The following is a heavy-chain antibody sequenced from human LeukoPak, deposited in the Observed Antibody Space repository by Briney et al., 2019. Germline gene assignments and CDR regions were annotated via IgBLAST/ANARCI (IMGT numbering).Heavy chain of an antibody. Sequence: PGGSLRLSCAASGITVSTNYMNWVRQAPGKGLEWVSAIYGGSNTYYADSVKGRFTISRHNSESTLYLQMNSLSAEDTAVYYCARGGYSISWRTLDYWGQGTLVTVSS. CDR1: GITVSTNY. CDR3: ARGGYSISWRTLDY. CDR2: IYGGSNT. J-gene: IGHJ4*02. D-gene: IGHD6-13*01. V-gene: IGHV3-53*04.